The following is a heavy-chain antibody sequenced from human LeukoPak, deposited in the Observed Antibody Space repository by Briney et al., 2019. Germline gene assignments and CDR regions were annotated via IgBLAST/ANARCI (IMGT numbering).Heavy chain of an antibody. D-gene: IGHD3-22*01. CDR1: GGSFSGYY. J-gene: IGHJ4*02. CDR2: INHSGST. Sequence: PSETLSLTCAVYGGSFSGYYWSWIRQPPGKGLEWIGEINHSGSTNYNPSLKSRVTISVDTSKNQFSLKLSSVTAADTAVYNCARTGYYDSSGLPKYWGQGTLVTVSS. V-gene: IGHV4-34*01. CDR3: ARTGYYDSSGLPKY.